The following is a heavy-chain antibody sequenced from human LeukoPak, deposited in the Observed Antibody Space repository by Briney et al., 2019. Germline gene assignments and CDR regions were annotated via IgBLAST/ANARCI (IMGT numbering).Heavy chain of an antibody. CDR1: GFTFSSYA. J-gene: IGHJ5*02. D-gene: IGHD3-9*01. V-gene: IGHV3-23*01. Sequence: GGSLRLSCAASGFTFSSYAMSWVRRAPGKGLEWVSAISGSGGSTYYADSVKGRFTISRDNSKNTLYLQMNSLRAEDTAVYCCASSFAGFLTGLIIHLGWFDPWGQGTLVTVSS. CDR3: ASSFAGFLTGLIIHLGWFDP. CDR2: ISGSGGST.